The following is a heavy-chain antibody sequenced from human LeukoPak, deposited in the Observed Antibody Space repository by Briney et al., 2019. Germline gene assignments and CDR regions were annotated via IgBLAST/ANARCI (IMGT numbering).Heavy chain of an antibody. Sequence: SSETLSLTCTVSGGSTSSYYWSWIRQPAGKGLEWIGRIYTSGSTNYNPSLKSRVTMSVDTSKNQFSLKLSSVTAADTAVYYCARDRDYYDSSGYYWYFDLWGRGTLVTVSS. J-gene: IGHJ2*01. D-gene: IGHD3-22*01. CDR3: ARDRDYYDSSGYYWYFDL. CDR1: GGSTSSYY. V-gene: IGHV4-4*07. CDR2: IYTSGST.